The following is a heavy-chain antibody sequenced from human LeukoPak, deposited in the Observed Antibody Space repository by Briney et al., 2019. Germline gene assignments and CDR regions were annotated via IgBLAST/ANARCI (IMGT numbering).Heavy chain of an antibody. CDR3: ARLFLGPYDILTGYYSDY. CDR1: GYTFTSYY. V-gene: IGHV1-46*01. D-gene: IGHD3-9*01. Sequence: ASVKVSCKASGYTFTSYYMHWARQAPGQGPEWMGIINPSGGSTSYAQKFQGRVTMTRDTSTSTVYMELSSLRSEDTAVYYCARLFLGPYDILTGYYSDYWGQGTLVTVSS. J-gene: IGHJ4*02. CDR2: INPSGGST.